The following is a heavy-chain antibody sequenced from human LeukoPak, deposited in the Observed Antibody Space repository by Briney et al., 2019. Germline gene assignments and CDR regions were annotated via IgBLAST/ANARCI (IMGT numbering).Heavy chain of an antibody. CDR2: IIPIFGTA. D-gene: IGHD3-22*01. V-gene: IGHV1-69*13. CDR1: GGTFSSYG. CDR3: AREFLSYYYDSSGYYRNWFDP. J-gene: IGHJ5*02. Sequence: SVKVSCKASGGTFSSYGISWVRQAPGQGLEWMGGIIPIFGTANYAQKFQGRVTITADESTGTAYMELSSLRSEDTAVYYCAREFLSYYYDSSGYYRNWFDPWGQGTLVTVSS.